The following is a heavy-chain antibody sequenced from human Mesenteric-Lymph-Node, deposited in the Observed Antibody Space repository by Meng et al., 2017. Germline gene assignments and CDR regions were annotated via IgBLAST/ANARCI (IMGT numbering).Heavy chain of an antibody. J-gene: IGHJ6*02. D-gene: IGHD6-19*01. V-gene: IGHV3-23*01. CDR3: ARDNGQWLVRGSMDV. CDR1: GFTFSSYA. CDR2: ISGSGGST. Sequence: GESLKISCAASGFTFSSYAMSWVRQAPGKGLEWVSAISGSGGSTYYADSVKGRFTISRDNSKNTLYLQMNSLRAEDTAVYYCARDNGQWLVRGSMDVWGQGTTVTVSS.